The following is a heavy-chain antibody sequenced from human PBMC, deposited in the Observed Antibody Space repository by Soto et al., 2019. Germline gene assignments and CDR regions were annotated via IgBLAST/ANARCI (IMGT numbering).Heavy chain of an antibody. J-gene: IGHJ4*02. CDR1: GYSISGWDD. CDR2: INHSGST. Sequence: PSGTLDLTCAVSGYSISGWDDWGWIRQPPGKGLEWIGSINHSGSTYYNPSLKSRVTISVDTSKNQFSLKLSSVTAADTAVYYCARLVGGTTIDYWGQGTLVTVSS. D-gene: IGHD1-26*01. V-gene: IGHV4-38-2*01. CDR3: ARLVGGTTIDY.